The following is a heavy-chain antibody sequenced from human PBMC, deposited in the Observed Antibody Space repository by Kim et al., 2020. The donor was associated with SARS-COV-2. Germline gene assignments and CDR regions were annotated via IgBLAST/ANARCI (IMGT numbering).Heavy chain of an antibody. V-gene: IGHV3-48*02. CDR2: ISSSSSTI. D-gene: IGHD3-10*01. CDR3: AARVGGGLWFGALLPLLDY. J-gene: IGHJ4*02. CDR1: GFTFSSYS. Sequence: GGSLRLSCAASGFTFSSYSMNWVRQAPGKGLEWVSYISSSSSTIYYADSVKGRFTISRDNAKNSLYLQMNSLRDEDTAVYYCAARVGGGLWFGALLPLLDYWGQGTLVSVSS.